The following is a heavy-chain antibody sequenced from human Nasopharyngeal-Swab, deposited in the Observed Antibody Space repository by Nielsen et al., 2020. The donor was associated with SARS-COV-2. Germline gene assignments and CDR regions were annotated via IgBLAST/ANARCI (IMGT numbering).Heavy chain of an antibody. CDR2: MNPNSGNT. J-gene: IGHJ3*02. CDR3: AKGWLLHAFDI. Sequence: ASVQVSCKASGYTFTSYYINWVRQAPGQGLEWMGWMNPNSGNTGYAQKFQGRVTMTRNTSISTTYMELSSLRSEDTAVYYCAKGWLLHAFDIWGQGTMVTVSS. V-gene: IGHV1-8*02. CDR1: GYTFTSYY. D-gene: IGHD6-19*01.